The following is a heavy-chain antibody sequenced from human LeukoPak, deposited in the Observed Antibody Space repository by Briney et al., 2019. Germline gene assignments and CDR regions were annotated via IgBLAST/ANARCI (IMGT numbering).Heavy chain of an antibody. D-gene: IGHD6-19*01. Sequence: HPGGSLRLSCAASGFTFSSYAMNWVRQAPGKGLEWVSAICSNDNNTYYANSVKGRFTISRDNSKNTLSLQLNSLRAEDTAVYYCAKSAEQAVAGSVGDFDYWGQGTLVTVSS. CDR3: AKSAEQAVAGSVGDFDY. V-gene: IGHV3-23*01. CDR2: ICSNDNNT. J-gene: IGHJ4*02. CDR1: GFTFSSYA.